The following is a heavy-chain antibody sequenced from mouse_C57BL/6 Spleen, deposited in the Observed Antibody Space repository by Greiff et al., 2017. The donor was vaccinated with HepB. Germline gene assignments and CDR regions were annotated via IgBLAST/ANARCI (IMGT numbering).Heavy chain of an antibody. CDR1: GYTFTSYW. Sequence: QVQLQQPGAELVRPGSSVKLSCKASGYTFTSYWMDWVKQRPGQGLEWIGNIYPSDSETHYNQKFKDKATLTVDKSSSTAYMQLSSLTSEDSAVYCCARDSSGPFDYWGQGTTLTVSS. CDR2: IYPSDSET. V-gene: IGHV1-61*01. J-gene: IGHJ2*01. D-gene: IGHD3-2*02. CDR3: ARDSSGPFDY.